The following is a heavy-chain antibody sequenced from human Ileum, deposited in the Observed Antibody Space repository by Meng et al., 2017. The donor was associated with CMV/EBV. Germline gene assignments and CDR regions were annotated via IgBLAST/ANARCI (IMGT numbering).Heavy chain of an antibody. V-gene: IGHV4-34*01. D-gene: IGHD3-3*01. CDR1: GGSFSGYY. CDR2: INHSGST. J-gene: IGHJ4*02. Sequence: CAVYGGSFSGYYWSWIRQPPGKGLEWIGEINHSGSTNYNPSLKGRVTISVDTSKNQFSLKLSSVTAADTAVYYCARWTIFGVVPLRYWGQGTLVTVSS. CDR3: ARWTIFGVVPLRY.